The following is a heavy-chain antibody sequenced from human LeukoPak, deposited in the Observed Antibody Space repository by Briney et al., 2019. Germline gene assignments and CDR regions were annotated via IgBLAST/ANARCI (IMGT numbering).Heavy chain of an antibody. CDR3: ARGTYSHGYYYYFDY. Sequence: MSSETLSLTCTVSGGSINTYYWSWIRQPPGKGLEWIGYIYYSGSTNYNPSLKSRVTISLDTSKNQFSLKLSSVTAADTAVYYCARGTYSHGYYYYFDYWGQGTLVTVSS. D-gene: IGHD5-18*01. J-gene: IGHJ4*02. V-gene: IGHV4-59*01. CDR1: GGSINTYY. CDR2: IYYSGST.